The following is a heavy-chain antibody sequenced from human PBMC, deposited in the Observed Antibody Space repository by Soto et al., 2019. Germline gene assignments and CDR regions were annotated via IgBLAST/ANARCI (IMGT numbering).Heavy chain of an antibody. Sequence: EVQLVESGGGLVQPGRSVRLSCTASGFNFDDYAMYWVRQAPGKGLEWVAGISWNSASIAYADSVKGRFTISRDDAKNSLYLQMNSLRAEDTALYYCAKTPGTITSYYYIDVWGKGTTVTVSS. J-gene: IGHJ6*03. CDR1: GFNFDDYA. CDR3: AKTPGTITSYYYIDV. V-gene: IGHV3-9*01. CDR2: ISWNSASI.